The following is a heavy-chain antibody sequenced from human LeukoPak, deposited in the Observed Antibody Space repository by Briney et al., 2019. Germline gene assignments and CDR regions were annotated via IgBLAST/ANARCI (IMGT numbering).Heavy chain of an antibody. D-gene: IGHD1-26*01. CDR1: GFTFSRYS. CDR2: ISSKNVI. Sequence: GGSLRLSCAASGFTFSRYSMNWVRQAPGKGLEWVSYISSKNVIYYADSVKGRFTISRDNAKNSLYLQMNSLRAEDTAVYYCANGRWDWGQGTLVTVSS. V-gene: IGHV3-48*04. CDR3: ANGRWD. J-gene: IGHJ4*02.